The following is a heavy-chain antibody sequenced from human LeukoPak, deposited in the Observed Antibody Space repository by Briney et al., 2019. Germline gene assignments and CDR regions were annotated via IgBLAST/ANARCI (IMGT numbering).Heavy chain of an antibody. CDR3: ARDQRPPYAFDI. V-gene: IGHV1-2*02. CDR1: GYTFTGYY. Sequence: ASVKVSCKASGYTFTGYYMHWVRQAPGQGLEWMGWINPNSGGANYAQKFQGRVTMTRDTSISTAYMELRSLRSDDTAVYYCARDQRPPYAFDIWGQGTMVTVSS. CDR2: INPNSGGA. J-gene: IGHJ3*02.